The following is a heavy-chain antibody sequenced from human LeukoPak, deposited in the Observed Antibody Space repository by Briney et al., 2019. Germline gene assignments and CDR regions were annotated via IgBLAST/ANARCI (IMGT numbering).Heavy chain of an antibody. Sequence: GGSLRLSCAASGFNFNSYTMSWVRQAPGKGLQWVANILASGSPTYYADSVKGRFTISRDNAKNSLYLQMSNLRAEDTAVYFCARGGGLDVWGQGATVTVSS. CDR1: GFNFNSYT. CDR2: ILASGSPT. V-gene: IGHV3-21*04. D-gene: IGHD3-16*01. CDR3: ARGGGLDV. J-gene: IGHJ6*02.